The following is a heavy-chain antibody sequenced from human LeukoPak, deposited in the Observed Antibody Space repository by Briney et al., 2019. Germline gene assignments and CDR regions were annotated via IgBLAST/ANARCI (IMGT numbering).Heavy chain of an antibody. V-gene: IGHV4-59*12. J-gene: IGHJ3*02. Sequence: SETLSLTCTVSGGSISGYYWSWIRQPPGTGLEWIGYIYYSGSTNYNPTLKSRVTMSVDTSKNQFSLKLSSVTAADTAVYYCARINSGYPFGGAFDIWGQGTMVTVSS. D-gene: IGHD5-12*01. CDR2: IYYSGST. CDR1: GGSISGYY. CDR3: ARINSGYPFGGAFDI.